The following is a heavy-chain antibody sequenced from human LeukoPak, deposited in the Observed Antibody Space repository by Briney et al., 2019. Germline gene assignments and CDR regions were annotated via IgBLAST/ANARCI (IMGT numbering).Heavy chain of an antibody. CDR1: GFTFSSYA. D-gene: IGHD4-17*01. CDR3: AKVSPNYGDYPDY. V-gene: IGHV3-64*04. Sequence: GGSLRLSCSASGFTFSSYAMHWVRQAPGKGLEYVSAISSNGGSTYYADSVKGRFTISRDNSKNTLYLQMNSLRAEDTAVYYCAKVSPNYGDYPDYWGQGTLVTVSS. J-gene: IGHJ4*02. CDR2: ISSNGGST.